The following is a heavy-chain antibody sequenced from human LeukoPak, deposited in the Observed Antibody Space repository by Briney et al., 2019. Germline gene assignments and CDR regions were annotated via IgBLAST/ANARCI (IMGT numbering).Heavy chain of an antibody. CDR1: GFTFSTYG. J-gene: IGHJ3*02. CDR2: ISSSSSTI. Sequence: GGSLRLSCAASGFTFSTYGMHWVRQAPGKGLEWVSYISSSSSTIYYADSVKGRFTISRDNAKNSLYLQMNSLRAEDTAVYYCASPNPYYYDSSGSSGAFDIWGQGTMVTVSS. D-gene: IGHD3-22*01. V-gene: IGHV3-48*01. CDR3: ASPNPYYYDSSGSSGAFDI.